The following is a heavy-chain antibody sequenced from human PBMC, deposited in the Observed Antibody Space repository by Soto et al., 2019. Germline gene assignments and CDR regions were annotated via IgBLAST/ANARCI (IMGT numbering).Heavy chain of an antibody. CDR2: INAGNGNT. V-gene: IGHV1-3*01. D-gene: IGHD3-10*01. CDR3: ARALRAVTTPLYY. J-gene: IGHJ4*02. CDR1: AYTFTSYA. Sequence: XSVKVSCKASAYTFTSYAMHWVRQAPGQRLEWMGWINAGNGNTKYSQKFQGRVTITRDTSASTAYMELSSLRSEDTAVYYCARALRAVTTPLYYWGQGTLVTVSS.